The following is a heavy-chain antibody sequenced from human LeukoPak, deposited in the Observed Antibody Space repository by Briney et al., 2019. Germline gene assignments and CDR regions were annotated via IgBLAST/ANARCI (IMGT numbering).Heavy chain of an antibody. CDR3: ARDLRALRLSIAVPDY. Sequence: GGSLRLSCAASGFTFSSYSMNWVRQAPGKGPEWVSSISSSSSYIYYADSVKGRFTISRDNAKNSLYLQMNSLRAEDTAVYYCARDLRALRLSIAVPDYWDQGTLVTVSS. D-gene: IGHD6-19*01. CDR2: ISSSSSYI. V-gene: IGHV3-21*01. CDR1: GFTFSSYS. J-gene: IGHJ4*02.